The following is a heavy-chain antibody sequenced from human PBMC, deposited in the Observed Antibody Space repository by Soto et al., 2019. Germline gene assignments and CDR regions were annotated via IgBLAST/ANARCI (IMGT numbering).Heavy chain of an antibody. J-gene: IGHJ1*01. D-gene: IGHD6-13*01. CDR2: INHSGST. CDR1: GGSFSGYY. Sequence: QVQLQQWGAGLLKPSETLSLTCAVYGGSFSGYYWSWIRQPPGKGLEWIGEINHSGSTNYNPSLKSRVTLPVATSKNQFSLKLSSVTAADTAVYYCVAAAGIQHWGKGTLVTVSS. CDR3: VAAAGIQH. V-gene: IGHV4-34*01.